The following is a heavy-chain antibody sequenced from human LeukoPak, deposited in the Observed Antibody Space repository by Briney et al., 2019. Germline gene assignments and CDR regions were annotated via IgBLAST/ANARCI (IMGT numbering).Heavy chain of an antibody. J-gene: IGHJ2*01. V-gene: IGHV4-59*01. Sequence: PSETLSLTCTVSGGSISSYYWSWIRQPPGKGLEWIGYIYYSGSTNYNPSLKSRVTISVDTSKNQLSLKLSSVTAADTAVYYCAGTPLRYFDWLSSRGGRPRSYWYFDLWGRGTLVTVSS. D-gene: IGHD3-9*01. CDR3: AGTPLRYFDWLSSRGGRPRSYWYFDL. CDR2: IYYSGST. CDR1: GGSISSYY.